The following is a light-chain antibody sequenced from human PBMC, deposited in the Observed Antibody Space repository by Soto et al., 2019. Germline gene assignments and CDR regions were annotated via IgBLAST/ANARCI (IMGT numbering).Light chain of an antibody. CDR3: SSYAGSSNYV. V-gene: IGLV2-11*01. Sequence: QSALTQPRSVSGSPGQSVTISCTGTSSDVGGYKYVSWYQQKPGKAPKLIIYGVSRWPSGVPNRFSGSKSGNRASLTISGLQAEDEGDYYCSSYAGSSNYVFGTGTKVTVL. CDR2: GVS. CDR1: SSDVGGYKY. J-gene: IGLJ1*01.